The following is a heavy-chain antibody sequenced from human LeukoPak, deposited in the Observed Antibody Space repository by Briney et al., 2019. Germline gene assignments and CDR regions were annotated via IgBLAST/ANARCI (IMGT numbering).Heavy chain of an antibody. CDR1: GFTFGDYA. CDR2: IRSKAYGGTT. Sequence: GGSLRLSCTASGFTFGDYAMSWVRQAPGKGLEWVGFIRSKAYGGTTEYAASVKGRFTISRDDSKSIAYLQMNSLKTEDTAVYYCTRVGSSWYGTLKYFDYWGQGTLVTVSS. D-gene: IGHD6-13*01. V-gene: IGHV3-49*04. J-gene: IGHJ4*02. CDR3: TRVGSSWYGTLKYFDY.